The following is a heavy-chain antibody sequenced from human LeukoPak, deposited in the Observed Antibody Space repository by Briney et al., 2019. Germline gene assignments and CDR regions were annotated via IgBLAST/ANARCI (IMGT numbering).Heavy chain of an antibody. CDR2: INAGNGNT. V-gene: IGHV1-3*01. CDR3: ARGGRRELPSEDSAFDI. D-gene: IGHD1-26*01. J-gene: IGHJ3*02. CDR1: GYTFTSYA. Sequence: GASVKVSCKASGYTFTSYAMHWVRQAPGQRLEWMGWINAGNGNTKYSQKFQGRVTITRDTSASTAYMELSSLRSEDTAVYYCARGGRRELPSEDSAFDIWGQGTMVTVSS.